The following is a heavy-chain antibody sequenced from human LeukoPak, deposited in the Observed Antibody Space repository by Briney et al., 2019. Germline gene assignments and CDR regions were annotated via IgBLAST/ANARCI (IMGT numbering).Heavy chain of an antibody. J-gene: IGHJ3*02. D-gene: IGHD1-26*01. V-gene: IGHV5-51*01. Sequence: KSGESLKISCKGSGYSFTSYWIGWVRQMPGKGLEWMGIIYPGDSDTRYSPSFQGQVTISADKSISTAYLQWSSPKASDTAMYYCARYIVGASDAFDIWGQGTMVTVSS. CDR1: GYSFTSYW. CDR2: IYPGDSDT. CDR3: ARYIVGASDAFDI.